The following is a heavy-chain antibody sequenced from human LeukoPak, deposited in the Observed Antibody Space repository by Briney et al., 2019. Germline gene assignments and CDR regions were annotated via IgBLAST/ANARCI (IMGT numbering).Heavy chain of an antibody. D-gene: IGHD3-16*01. CDR1: GGSISSSSYY. CDR2: IYYSGST. J-gene: IGHJ4*01. V-gene: IGHV4-39*01. Sequence: PSETLSPTCTVSGGSISSSSYYWGWIRQPPGKGLEWIGSIYYSGSTYYNPSLKSRVTISVDTSKNQFSLKLSSVTAADTAVYYCARHGDPVGDYFDYWGHGTLVTVSS. CDR3: ARHGDPVGDYFDY.